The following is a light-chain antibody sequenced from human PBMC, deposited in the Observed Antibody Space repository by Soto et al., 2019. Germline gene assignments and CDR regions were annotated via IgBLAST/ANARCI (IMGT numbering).Light chain of an antibody. CDR2: DVS. CDR3: SSYTSSSTLEVV. CDR1: SRDVGGYNY. Sequence: QSALTKPATVSGSPGQSITISCTGTSRDVGGYNYVSWYQQHPGKAPKLMIYDVSNRPSGVSNRFSGSKSGNTASLTISGLQAEDEADYYCSSYTSSSTLEVVFGGGTKLTVL. V-gene: IGLV2-14*01. J-gene: IGLJ2*01.